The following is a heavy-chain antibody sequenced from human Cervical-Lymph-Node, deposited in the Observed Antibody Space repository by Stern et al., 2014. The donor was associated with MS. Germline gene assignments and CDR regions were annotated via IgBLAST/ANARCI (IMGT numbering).Heavy chain of an antibody. J-gene: IGHJ4*02. CDR3: ARARVGDYARSPHLDS. D-gene: IGHD4-17*01. CDR1: GFTFSHYS. Sequence: EVHLVESGGGLVKPGESLRLSCDASGFTFSHYSINWVRQAPGKGLEWISSLSNNSTPTYYPDSVEGRFTISRDSAKDSVSLHMVSLRAEDTAVYYCARARVGDYARSPHLDSWGQGTLVTVSS. V-gene: IGHV3-21*01. CDR2: LSNNSTPT.